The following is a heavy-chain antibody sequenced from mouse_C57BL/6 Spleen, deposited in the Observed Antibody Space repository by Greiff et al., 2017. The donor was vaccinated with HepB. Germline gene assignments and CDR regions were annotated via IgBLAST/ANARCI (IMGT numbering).Heavy chain of an antibody. CDR1: GYSFTDYN. V-gene: IGHV1-39*01. D-gene: IGHD2-4*01. J-gene: IGHJ4*01. Sequence: EVQLQQSGPELVKPGASVKISCKASGYSFTDYNMNWVKQSNGKSLEWIGVINPNYGTTSYNQKFKGKATLTVDQSSSTACMQLNSLTSEDSAVYYCARSAIYYDYDGGHYYAMDYWGQGTSVTVSS. CDR2: INPNYGTT. CDR3: ARSAIYYDYDGGHYYAMDY.